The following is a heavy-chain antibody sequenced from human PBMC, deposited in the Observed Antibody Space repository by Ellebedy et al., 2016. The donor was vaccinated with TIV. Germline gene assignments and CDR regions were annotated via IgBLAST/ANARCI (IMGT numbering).Heavy chain of an antibody. D-gene: IGHD3-3*01. V-gene: IGHV1-8*01. Sequence: AASVKVSCKASGYTFTSYDINWVRQATGQGLEWMGWMNPNSGNPGYAQKLQGRVTMTTDTSTSTAYMELRSLRSDDTAVYYCARDRRRIVRFLEWFGDRYYGMDVWGQGTTVTVSS. CDR2: MNPNSGNP. J-gene: IGHJ6*02. CDR3: ARDRRRIVRFLEWFGDRYYGMDV. CDR1: GYTFTSYD.